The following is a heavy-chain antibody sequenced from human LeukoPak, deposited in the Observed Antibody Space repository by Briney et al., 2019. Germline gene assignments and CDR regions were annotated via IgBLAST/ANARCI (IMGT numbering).Heavy chain of an antibody. CDR2: IYYSGST. D-gene: IGHD5-18*01. CDR1: GGSISSSSYY. V-gene: IGHV4-39*07. CDR3: ARETHTAMVRKGIDY. J-gene: IGHJ4*02. Sequence: SETLSLTCTVSGGSISSSSYYWGWIRQPPGKGLEWIGSIYYSGSTYYNPSLKSRVTISVDTSKNQFSLKLSSVTAADTAVYYCARETHTAMVRKGIDYWGQGTLVTVSS.